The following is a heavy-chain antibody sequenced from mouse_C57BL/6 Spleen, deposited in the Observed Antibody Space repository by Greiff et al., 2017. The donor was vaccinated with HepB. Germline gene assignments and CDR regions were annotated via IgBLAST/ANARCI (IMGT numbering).Heavy chain of an antibody. CDR1: GYTFTSYW. CDR3: ARSTYYSNFYAMDY. V-gene: IGHV1-52*01. CDR2: IDPSDSET. J-gene: IGHJ4*01. D-gene: IGHD2-5*01. Sequence: QVQLKQPGAELVRPGSSVKLSCKASGYTFTSYWMHWVKQRPIQGLEWIGNIDPSDSETHYNQKFKDKATLTVDKSSSTAYMQLSSLTSEDSAVYYCARSTYYSNFYAMDYWGQGTSVTVSS.